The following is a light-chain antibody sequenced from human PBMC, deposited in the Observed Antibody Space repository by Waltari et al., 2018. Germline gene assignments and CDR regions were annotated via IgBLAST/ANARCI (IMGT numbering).Light chain of an antibody. V-gene: IGKV3D-20*01. J-gene: IGKJ2*01. CDR1: QSVWNTY. CDR3: QQYHSSLYT. Sequence: IVLTHSPAILSLSPGDTATLSCEASQSVWNTYLAWYQHKPGQAPRLLIYDGSARATGTPDRFSGSGAATQFTLTISRLEPEDFALYYCQQYHSSLYTFGQGTRLEMK. CDR2: DGS.